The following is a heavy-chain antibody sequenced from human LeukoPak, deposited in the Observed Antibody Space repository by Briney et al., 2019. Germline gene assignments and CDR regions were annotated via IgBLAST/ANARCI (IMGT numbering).Heavy chain of an antibody. D-gene: IGHD3-10*01. V-gene: IGHV7-4-1*02. CDR3: ARSISTMVRGVIGAFDI. CDR2: INTNTGNP. CDR1: GYTFTSYA. Sequence: ASVKVSCKASGYTFTSYAMNWVRQAPGQGLEWMGWINTNTGNPTYAQGFTGRFVFSLDTSVSTAYLQISSLKAEDTAVYYCARSISTMVRGVIGAFDIWGQGTMVTVSS. J-gene: IGHJ3*02.